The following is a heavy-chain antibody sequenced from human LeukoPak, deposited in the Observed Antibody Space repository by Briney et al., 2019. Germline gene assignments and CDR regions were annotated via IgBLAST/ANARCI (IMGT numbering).Heavy chain of an antibody. Sequence: GGSLRLSCAASGFTFSSYAMNWVRQAPGKGLEWVSAISGSGGNTYYADSVKGRFTISRDNSKNALFLQMSSLRAEDTAVYYCAKVGRRYYDSSGYLPPSYYGMDVWGQGTTVTVSS. CDR1: GFTFSSYA. CDR3: AKVGRRYYDSSGYLPPSYYGMDV. J-gene: IGHJ6*02. CDR2: ISGSGGNT. D-gene: IGHD3-22*01. V-gene: IGHV3-23*01.